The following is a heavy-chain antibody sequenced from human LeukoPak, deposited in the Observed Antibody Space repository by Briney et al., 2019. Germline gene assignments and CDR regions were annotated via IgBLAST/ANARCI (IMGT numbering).Heavy chain of an antibody. CDR3: ARGVYNYGSDCYFDL. J-gene: IGHJ2*01. D-gene: IGHD5-18*01. Sequence: SETLSLTCAVYGGSFSGYYWSWIRQPPGKGLEWIGEINHSGSTNYNPSLKSRVTISVDTSKNQFSLKLTSVTAADTAVYYCARGVYNYGSDCYFDLWGRGTLVTVCS. CDR2: INHSGST. V-gene: IGHV4-34*01. CDR1: GGSFSGYY.